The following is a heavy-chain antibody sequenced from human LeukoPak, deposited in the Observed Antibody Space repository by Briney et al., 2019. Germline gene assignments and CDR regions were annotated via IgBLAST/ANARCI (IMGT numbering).Heavy chain of an antibody. V-gene: IGHV1-69*13. CDR1: GGTFSSYA. Sequence: SVKVSCKASGGTFSSYAISWARQAPGQGLEWMGGIIPIFGTANYAQKFQGRVTITAGESTSTAYMELSSLRSEDTAVYYCARDRDIVATLAFDIWGQGTMVTVSS. CDR2: IIPIFGTA. D-gene: IGHD5-12*01. CDR3: ARDRDIVATLAFDI. J-gene: IGHJ3*02.